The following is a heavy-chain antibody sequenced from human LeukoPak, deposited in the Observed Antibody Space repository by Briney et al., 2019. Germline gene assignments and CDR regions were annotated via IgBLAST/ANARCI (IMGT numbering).Heavy chain of an antibody. CDR3: ARGYYDVLTGYGIPQYNYFDP. V-gene: IGHV3-11*01. D-gene: IGHD3-9*01. Sequence: GGSLRLSCAASGFTFSDYYMSWIRQAPGKGLEWVSYISPSGNTIYYADSVRGRFTISRDNAKNSLYLQMNSLRAEDTAVYYCARGYYDVLTGYGIPQYNYFDPWGQGTLATVSS. CDR1: GFTFSDYY. J-gene: IGHJ5*02. CDR2: ISPSGNTI.